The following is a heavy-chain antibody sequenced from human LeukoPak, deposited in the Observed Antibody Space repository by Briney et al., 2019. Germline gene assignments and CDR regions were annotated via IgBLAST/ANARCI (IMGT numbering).Heavy chain of an antibody. V-gene: IGHV3-30-3*01. J-gene: IGHJ4*02. D-gene: IGHD7-27*01. CDR2: ISYDGSNK. CDR1: GFTFSSYA. Sequence: GGSLRLSCAASGFTFSSYAMHWVRQAPGKGLEWVAVISYDGSNKYYADSVKGRFTVSRDNSKNTLFLQMNSLRAEDTAVYYCAKDGGLWVSAHWGDSWGQGTLVTVSS. CDR3: AKDGGLWVSAHWGDS.